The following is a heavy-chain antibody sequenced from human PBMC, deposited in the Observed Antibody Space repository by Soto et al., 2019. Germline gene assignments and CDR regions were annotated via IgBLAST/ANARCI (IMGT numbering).Heavy chain of an antibody. Sequence: PGESLKISCKGSGYSFTSYWIGWVRQMPGKGLEWMGIIYPGDSDTRYSPSFQGQVTISADKSISTAYLQWSSLKASDTAMYYCARVEGVVPAAPRYYYYYGMDVWGQGTTVTVSS. D-gene: IGHD2-2*01. CDR2: IYPGDSDT. CDR1: GYSFTSYW. CDR3: ARVEGVVPAAPRYYYYYGMDV. V-gene: IGHV5-51*01. J-gene: IGHJ6*02.